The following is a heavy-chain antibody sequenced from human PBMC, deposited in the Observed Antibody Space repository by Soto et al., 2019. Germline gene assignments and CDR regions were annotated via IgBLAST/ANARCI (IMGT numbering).Heavy chain of an antibody. D-gene: IGHD6-13*01. J-gene: IGHJ1*01. CDR3: ARDRGEYTRGWFWYFSH. Sequence: SETLSLTCSVSGASISSFNWNWVRQPAGKGPEWVGRLNIAGTINYNPSLKSRITMSMDTSKNQISLHLRSVTAADTAIYYCARDRGEYTRGWFWYFSHWGQGTLVTVSS. CDR2: LNIAGTI. V-gene: IGHV4-4*07. CDR1: GASISSFN.